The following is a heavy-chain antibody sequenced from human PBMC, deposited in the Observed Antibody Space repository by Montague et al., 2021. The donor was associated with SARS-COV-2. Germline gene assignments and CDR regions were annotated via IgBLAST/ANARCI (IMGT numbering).Heavy chain of an antibody. Sequence: TLSLTCTVSGGSISGGGYYWSWIRQHPGKGLEWIGYIYYSGSTYYNPSLKSRVTISVDTSKNQFSLKLSSVTAADTAVYYCARAPRNIFGVVLTFDYWGQGTLVTVSS. CDR1: GGSISGGGYY. V-gene: IGHV4-31*03. D-gene: IGHD3-3*01. J-gene: IGHJ4*02. CDR3: ARAPRNIFGVVLTFDY. CDR2: IYYSGST.